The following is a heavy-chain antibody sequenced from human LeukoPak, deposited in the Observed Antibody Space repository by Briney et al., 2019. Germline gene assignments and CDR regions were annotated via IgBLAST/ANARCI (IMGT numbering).Heavy chain of an antibody. CDR2: INNDGNLKTDGRDT. D-gene: IGHD3-9*01. Sequence: PGGSLRLSCAASGFTLSNYWMIHWVRQVPGKGLQWVSRINNDGNLKTDGRDTGYADSVKGRFTISTDNAKNSLYLQMNSLRAEDTAVYYCARDGNDILTGYYSLWGQGTLVTVSS. V-gene: IGHV3-74*01. CDR1: GFTLSNYW. J-gene: IGHJ4*02. CDR3: ARDGNDILTGYYSL.